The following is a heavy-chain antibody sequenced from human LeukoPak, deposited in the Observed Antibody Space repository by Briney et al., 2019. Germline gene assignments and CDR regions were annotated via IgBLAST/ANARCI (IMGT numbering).Heavy chain of an antibody. J-gene: IGHJ4*02. D-gene: IGHD3-3*01. CDR1: GGTFNSYA. CDR3: ARVSTIFGVEFLDS. Sequence: SVKVSCKAPGGTFNSYATSWVRQAPGQRLEWMGGIIPISHTTTHAQKFQGRVTITTDESTSTAYMELSSLRSEDTAMYYCARVSTIFGVEFLDSWGQGTLVTVSS. CDR2: IIPISHTT. V-gene: IGHV1-69*05.